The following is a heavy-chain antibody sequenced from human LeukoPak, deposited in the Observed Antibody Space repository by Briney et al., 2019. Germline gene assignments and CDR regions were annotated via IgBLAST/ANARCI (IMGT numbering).Heavy chain of an antibody. CDR1: GYTFTSFD. V-gene: IGHV1-8*01. D-gene: IGHD1-1*01. CDR3: ARRNWAYWYFDL. CDR2: MNPHSGKT. Sequence: GASVKVSCTASGYTFTSFDINWVRQASGQGLEWMGWMNPHSGKTGFAQKFQGRVTLTRNTSISTAYMELSSLRSEDSAIYYCARRNWAYWYFDLWGRGAPVTASS. J-gene: IGHJ2*01.